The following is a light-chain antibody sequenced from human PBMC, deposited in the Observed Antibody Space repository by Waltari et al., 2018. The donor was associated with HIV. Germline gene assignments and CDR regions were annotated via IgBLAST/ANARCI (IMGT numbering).Light chain of an antibody. CDR2: EVI. CDR1: SSAVGGYNY. V-gene: IGLV2-14*01. Sequence: QSALTQPASVSGSPGQSITISCTGTSSAVGGYNYVSWYQQHPGKAPKLMIYEVINRPSGVSNRFSGSKSGNTASLTISGLQAEDEADYYCSSYRSNTFVVFGGGTKVTVL. CDR3: SSYRSNTFVV. J-gene: IGLJ2*01.